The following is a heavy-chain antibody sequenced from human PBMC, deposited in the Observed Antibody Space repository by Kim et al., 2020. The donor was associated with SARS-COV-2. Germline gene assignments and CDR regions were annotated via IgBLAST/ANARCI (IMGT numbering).Heavy chain of an antibody. Sequence: SYGSSVKGRFTISRKNAKNSLYLQMNSPRGEDTAVYYCARAPGTSSFSDYWGQGTLVTVSS. CDR3: ARAPGTSSFSDY. J-gene: IGHJ4*02. D-gene: IGHD1-7*01. V-gene: IGHV3-21*01.